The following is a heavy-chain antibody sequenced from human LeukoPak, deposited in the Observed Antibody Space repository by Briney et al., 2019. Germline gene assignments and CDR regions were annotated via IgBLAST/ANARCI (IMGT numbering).Heavy chain of an antibody. Sequence: SLRPSCAASGITFSDYYRSGSRQAPGKGLGGGSYISSSSRDTNYADSVRGRFTISRDNEKNSLYLQMNSLRAEDTAVYYCARGLTGGMTTVTTLSYWGLGTLVTVSS. CDR1: GITFSDYY. CDR3: ARGLTGGMTTVTTLSY. CDR2: ISSSSRDT. D-gene: IGHD4-17*01. V-gene: IGHV3-11*06. J-gene: IGHJ4*02.